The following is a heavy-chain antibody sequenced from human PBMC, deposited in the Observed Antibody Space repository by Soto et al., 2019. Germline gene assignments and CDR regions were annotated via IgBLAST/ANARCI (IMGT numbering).Heavy chain of an antibody. Sequence: GGSLRLSCAASGFTFSSYAMSWVRPAPGKGLEWVSAISGGGGSTYYADSVKGRFTISRDNSKNTLYLQMNSLRAEDTAVYYCAKDSLQDYCSGGSCYSGAFDIWGQGTMVTVSS. CDR2: ISGGGGST. D-gene: IGHD2-15*01. CDR1: GFTFSSYA. CDR3: AKDSLQDYCSGGSCYSGAFDI. V-gene: IGHV3-23*01. J-gene: IGHJ3*02.